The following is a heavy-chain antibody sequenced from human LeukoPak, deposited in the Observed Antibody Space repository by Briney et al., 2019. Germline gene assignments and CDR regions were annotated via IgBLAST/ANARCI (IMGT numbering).Heavy chain of an antibody. CDR2: ISSSSTTI. J-gene: IGHJ4*02. CDR3: ARERVEMATIYYFDY. CDR1: GFTFSSYS. V-gene: IGHV3-48*01. D-gene: IGHD5-24*01. Sequence: GGSLRLSCAASGFTFSSYSMMWVRQAPGKGLEWVSYISSSSTTIHYADSVKGRFTISRDNAKNSVYLQMNSLRAEDTAVYYCARERVEMATIYYFDYWGQGTLVTVSS.